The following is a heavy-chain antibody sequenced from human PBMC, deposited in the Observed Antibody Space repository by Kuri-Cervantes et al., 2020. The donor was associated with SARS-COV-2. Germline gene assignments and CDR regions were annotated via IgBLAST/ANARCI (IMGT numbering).Heavy chain of an antibody. CDR3: ASELLWFGEC. D-gene: IGHD3-10*01. CDR1: GLTFSSYG. J-gene: IGHJ4*02. Sequence: GESLKISCAASGLTFSSYGMHWVRQAPGKGLEWVAVISYDGSNKYYADSVKGRFTISRDNSKNTLYLQMNSLRAEDTAVYYCASELLWFGECWGQGTLVTVSS. CDR2: ISYDGSNK. V-gene: IGHV3-30*03.